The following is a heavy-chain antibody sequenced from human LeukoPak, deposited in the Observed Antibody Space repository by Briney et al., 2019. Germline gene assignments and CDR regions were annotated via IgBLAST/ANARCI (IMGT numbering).Heavy chain of an antibody. CDR3: AKGGDSGYELCAFDI. V-gene: IGHV3-23*01. CDR1: GFTFSSYA. CDR2: ISGSGGNT. Sequence: GGSLRLSCAASGFTFSSYAMSWVRQAPGKGLEWVSAISGSGGNTYYADSVKGRFTISRDNSKNTPYLQMNSLRAEDTAVYYCAKGGDSGYELCAFDIWGQGTMVTVSS. D-gene: IGHD5-12*01. J-gene: IGHJ3*02.